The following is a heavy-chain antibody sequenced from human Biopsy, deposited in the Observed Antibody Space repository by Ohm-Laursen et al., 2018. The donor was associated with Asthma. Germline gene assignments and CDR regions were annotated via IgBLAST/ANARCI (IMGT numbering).Heavy chain of an antibody. CDR3: ARAVDYSHYYGIDV. CDR1: GYTFNSAG. J-gene: IGHJ6*02. V-gene: IGHV1-18*01. CDR2: ISVYNGNT. D-gene: IGHD3-10*01. Sequence: ASVKVSCKTSGYTFNSAGITWVRRAPGQGLEWMGWISVYNGNTKVAQKLQDRVTMITDTSTSTAYMELRSLRSDDTAVYFCARAVDYSHYYGIDVWGQGPSVTVS.